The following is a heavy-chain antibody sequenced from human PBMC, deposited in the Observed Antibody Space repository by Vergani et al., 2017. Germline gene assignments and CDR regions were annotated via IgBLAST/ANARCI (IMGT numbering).Heavy chain of an antibody. D-gene: IGHD4-11*01. CDR1: GRSFTSYH. CDR2: IDHTGRP. Sequence: QVQLQQWGGGLLKPSETLSLTCVVNGRSFTSYHWTWIRQSPGEGLEWVGDIDHTGRPDYNPSLKSRLTMSVDKSRNQFSLTLNSVTATDTAIYFCARVNTETNGHLYYYYYMDVWGQGAAVTVS. J-gene: IGHJ6*03. V-gene: IGHV4-34*01. CDR3: ARVNTETNGHLYYYYYMDV.